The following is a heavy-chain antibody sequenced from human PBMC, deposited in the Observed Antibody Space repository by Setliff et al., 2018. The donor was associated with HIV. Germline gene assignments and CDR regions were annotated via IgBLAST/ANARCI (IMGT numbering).Heavy chain of an antibody. CDR1: GDSISSRNW. V-gene: IGHV4-4*02. J-gene: IGHJ3*01. Sequence: SETLSLTCAVTGDSISSRNWWSWVRQAPGKGLQWIGEIYQNGLTNYSPSLKSRVSMSLDKSKNQFSLKMTSVTAADTAVYYCVRAGDYYDSTGARAGFDFWGQGARVTVSS. D-gene: IGHD3-22*01. CDR3: VRAGDYYDSTGARAGFDF. CDR2: IYQNGLT.